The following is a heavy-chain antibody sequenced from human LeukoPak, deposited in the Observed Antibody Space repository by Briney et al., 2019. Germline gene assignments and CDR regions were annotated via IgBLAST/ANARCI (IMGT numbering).Heavy chain of an antibody. CDR2: ISYDGSNK. V-gene: IGHV3-30*18. CDR3: AKGDQLLWFGELSPTSYFDY. Sequence: QPGGSLRLSCAASGSTFSSYGMHWVRQAPGKGLEWVAVISYDGSNKYYADSVKGRFTISRDNSKNTLYLQMNSLRAEDTAVYYCAKGDQLLWFGELSPTSYFDYWDQGTLVTVSS. J-gene: IGHJ4*02. CDR1: GSTFSSYG. D-gene: IGHD3-10*01.